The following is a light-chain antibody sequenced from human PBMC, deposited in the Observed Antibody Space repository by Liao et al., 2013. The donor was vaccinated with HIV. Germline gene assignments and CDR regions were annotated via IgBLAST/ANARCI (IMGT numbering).Light chain of an antibody. CDR3: QAWDSSTAVYV. Sequence: SYELTQPSSVSVSPGQTARITCSGDVLARKHARWFQQKPGQAPLLVIYYDSDRPSGIPERFSGSNSGNTATLTISRVEAGDEADYYCQAWDSSTAVYVFGTGTKVTVL. J-gene: IGLJ1*01. V-gene: IGLV3-21*01. CDR1: VLARKH. CDR2: YDS.